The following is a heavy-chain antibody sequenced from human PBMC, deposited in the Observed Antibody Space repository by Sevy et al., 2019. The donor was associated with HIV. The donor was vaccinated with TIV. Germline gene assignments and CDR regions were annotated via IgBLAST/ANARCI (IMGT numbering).Heavy chain of an antibody. CDR3: ATTQTCLPVFAPTYFDY. CDR2: FNPEDGET. Sequence: ASVKVSCKVSGYTLSEFSMHWVRQAPGKGLEWMGGFNPEDGETIYAQRFQGRVIITEDTSTDTAYMDLSSLRSEDTAVYYCATTQTCLPVFAPTYFDYWGQGTLVTVSS. D-gene: IGHD2-8*01. V-gene: IGHV1-24*01. J-gene: IGHJ4*02. CDR1: GYTLSEFS.